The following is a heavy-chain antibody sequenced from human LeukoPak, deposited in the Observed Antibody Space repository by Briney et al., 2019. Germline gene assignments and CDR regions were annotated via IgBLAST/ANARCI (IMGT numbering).Heavy chain of an antibody. CDR3: TRGWSSAGVFDS. D-gene: IGHD6-19*01. CDR1: GDSITSGRYY. Sequence: SETLSLTCTVSGDSITSGRYYWSWIRQPAGKGLEWIGRVYISGNTDQNPSLKSRVTVSMDSSKNQFSLEMKSVTAADTAVYYCTRGWSSAGVFDSWGQGTVVTVSS. CDR2: VYISGNT. J-gene: IGHJ3*02. V-gene: IGHV4-61*02.